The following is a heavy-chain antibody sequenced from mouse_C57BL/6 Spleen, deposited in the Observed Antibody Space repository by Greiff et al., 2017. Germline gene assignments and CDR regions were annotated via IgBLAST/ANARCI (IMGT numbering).Heavy chain of an antibody. V-gene: IGHV1-64*01. CDR3: ASQDWYFDV. CDR1: GYTFTSYW. Sequence: QVQLKQPGAELVKPGASVKLSCKASGYTFTSYWMHWVKQRPGLGLEWIGMIHPNSGSTNYNEKFKSKATLTVDKSSSTAYMQLSSLTSEDSAVYYCASQDWYFDVWGTGTTVTVSS. CDR2: IHPNSGST. J-gene: IGHJ1*03.